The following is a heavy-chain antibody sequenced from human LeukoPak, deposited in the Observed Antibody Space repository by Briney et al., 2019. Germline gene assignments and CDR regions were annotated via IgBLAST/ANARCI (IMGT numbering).Heavy chain of an antibody. CDR2: IYYSGST. D-gene: IGHD4-17*01. CDR3: ARGGDYAVPDFDY. Sequence: SETLSLTCNVSGASISNYYWSWIRQSPGKGLEWIGFIYYSGSTNYNPSLESRVTISFDTSRNYFSLKLSSVTAADTAVYYCARGGDYAVPDFDYWGQGTLVTVS. CDR1: GASISNYY. V-gene: IGHV4-59*01. J-gene: IGHJ4*02.